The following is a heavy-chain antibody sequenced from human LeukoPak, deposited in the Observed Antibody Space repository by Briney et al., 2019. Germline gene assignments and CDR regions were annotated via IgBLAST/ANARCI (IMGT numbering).Heavy chain of an antibody. J-gene: IGHJ6*02. CDR1: GYTSTGYY. Sequence: ASVKVSCKASGYTSTGYYMHWVRQAPGQGLEWMGWINPNSGGTNYAQKFQGRVTMTRDTSISTAYMELSRLRSDDTAVYYCARYSYDFWSGYPPEYGMDVWGQGTTVTVSS. D-gene: IGHD3-3*01. CDR2: INPNSGGT. V-gene: IGHV1-2*02. CDR3: ARYSYDFWSGYPPEYGMDV.